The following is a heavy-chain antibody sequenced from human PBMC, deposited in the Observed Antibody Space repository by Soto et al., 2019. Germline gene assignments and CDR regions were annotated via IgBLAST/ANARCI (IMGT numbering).Heavy chain of an antibody. V-gene: IGHV3-23*01. CDR3: AKLLLPMTTVS. J-gene: IGHJ4*02. CDR2: ISGSGGST. CDR1: GFTFSSYA. Sequence: EVQLLESGGGLVQPGGSLRLSCAASGFTFSSYAMSWVRQAPGKGLEWVSAISGSGGSTYYADAVKGRFTISRDNAKNTGDLQMNSLRAEDTAVYYCAKLLLPMTTVSWGQGTLVTVSS. D-gene: IGHD4-17*01.